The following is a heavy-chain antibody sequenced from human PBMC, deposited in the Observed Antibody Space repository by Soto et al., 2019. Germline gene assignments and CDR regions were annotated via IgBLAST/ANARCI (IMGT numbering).Heavy chain of an antibody. V-gene: IGHV3-33*01. CDR3: AREAVPWSYYYAMDV. CDR2: IWYDGSNK. J-gene: IGHJ6*02. D-gene: IGHD2-15*01. CDR1: GFSFSNYG. Sequence: QVQLVESGGGVVQPGRSLRLSCAAFGFSFSNYGIHWVRQAPGKGLEWVALIWYDGSNKYYGDSVKGRFTISRDNSKNTLYLQMDSLGAEDTAVYYCAREAVPWSYYYAMDVWGQGITVTVSS.